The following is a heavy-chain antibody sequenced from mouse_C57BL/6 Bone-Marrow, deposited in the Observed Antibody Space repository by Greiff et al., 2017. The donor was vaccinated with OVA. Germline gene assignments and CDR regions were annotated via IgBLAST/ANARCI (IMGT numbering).Heavy chain of an antibody. V-gene: IGHV1-80*01. Sequence: VQRVESGAELVKPGASVKISCKASGYAFSSYWMNWVKQRPGKGLEWIGQIYPGDGDTNSNGKFKGKATLTADKSSSTAYMQLSSLTSEDSAVYFCARRDGNYYFDYWGQGTTLTVSS. J-gene: IGHJ2*01. CDR3: ARRDGNYYFDY. CDR2: IYPGDGDT. D-gene: IGHD2-1*01. CDR1: GYAFSSYW.